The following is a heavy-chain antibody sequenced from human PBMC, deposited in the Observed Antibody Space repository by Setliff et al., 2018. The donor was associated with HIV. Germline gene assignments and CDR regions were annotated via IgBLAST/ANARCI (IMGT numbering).Heavy chain of an antibody. CDR3: AKDWGSTMVRETSYYFDS. J-gene: IGHJ4*02. D-gene: IGHD3-10*01. CDR1: GFTFDNFA. CDR2: ISWNSGTI. V-gene: IGHV3-9*01. Sequence: GGSLRLSCAASGFTFDNFAMHWVRQAPGKGLEWVSTISWNSGTIDYADSVKGRFSISRDNAKNSLYLHMRNLRSEDTALYFCAKDWGSTMVRETSYYFDSWGQGALVTVSS.